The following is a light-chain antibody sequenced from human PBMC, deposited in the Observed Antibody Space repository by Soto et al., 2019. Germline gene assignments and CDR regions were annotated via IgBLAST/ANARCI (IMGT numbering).Light chain of an antibody. CDR3: AAWDGSLHVV. V-gene: IGLV1-44*01. CDR1: SSNIGTNA. CDR2: SNN. J-gene: IGLJ2*01. Sequence: QPVLTQPPSASGTPGQRVTISCSGSSSNIGTNAVNWYQQLPGTAPKLLIYSNNQRPSGVPDRFSGSKSGTSASLAISGLQSEDEADYYCAAWDGSLHVVFGGGTKLTVL.